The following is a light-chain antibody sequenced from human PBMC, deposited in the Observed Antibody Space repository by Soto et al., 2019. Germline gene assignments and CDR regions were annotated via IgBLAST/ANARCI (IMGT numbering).Light chain of an antibody. Sequence: SYELTQPPSGSGAPGHKAKITCGGVHIGVKSVPWYLQEPGQAPVLVVYDDSDRPSGIPERFSGSNSNDGATLTISRVEAGDEADYYCQVWDTYVDHGVFGGGTQLTVL. J-gene: IGLJ3*02. V-gene: IGLV3-21*02. CDR3: QVWDTYVDHGV. CDR1: HIGVKS. CDR2: DDS.